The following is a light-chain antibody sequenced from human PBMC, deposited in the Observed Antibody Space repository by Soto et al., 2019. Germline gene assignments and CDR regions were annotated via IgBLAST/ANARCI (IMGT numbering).Light chain of an antibody. V-gene: IGKV3-20*01. CDR1: QSITSSF. CDR2: GAS. CDR3: QQYENSPIT. J-gene: IGKJ5*01. Sequence: EIVLPKSPCILSLSPGEGASLSCAASQSITSSFLAWYQQKPGQAPRLLIYGASSRATGIPDRFSGTGSETDFTLTINRLEPEDFAVYYCQQYENSPITFGQGTRLEI.